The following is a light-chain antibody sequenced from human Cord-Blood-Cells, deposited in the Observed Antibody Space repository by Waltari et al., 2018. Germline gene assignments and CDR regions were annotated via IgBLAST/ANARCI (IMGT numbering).Light chain of an antibody. Sequence: EIVLPQSPAPLSLSPGERATLSCRASQSVSSYLAWYQQKPGQAPRLLIYDASNRATGIPARFSGSGSGTDFTLTISSLEPEDFAVYYCQQRSNWPYTFGQGTKLEIK. J-gene: IGKJ2*01. V-gene: IGKV3-11*01. CDR3: QQRSNWPYT. CDR1: QSVSSY. CDR2: DAS.